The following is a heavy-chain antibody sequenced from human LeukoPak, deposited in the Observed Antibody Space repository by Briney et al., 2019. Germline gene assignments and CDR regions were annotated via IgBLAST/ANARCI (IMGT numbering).Heavy chain of an antibody. V-gene: IGHV1-18*01. Sequence: GASVKVSCKASGYAFSTNVISWVRQAPGQGLEGMGCIGASVPNTNYAQQFRGRVTMTTDTSASTVYMELRNLISGDTAVYYCASGDYSGFNYGPLDSWGQGTLVTVSS. CDR2: IGASVPNT. D-gene: IGHD5-12*01. CDR3: ASGDYSGFNYGPLDS. J-gene: IGHJ4*02. CDR1: GYAFSTNV.